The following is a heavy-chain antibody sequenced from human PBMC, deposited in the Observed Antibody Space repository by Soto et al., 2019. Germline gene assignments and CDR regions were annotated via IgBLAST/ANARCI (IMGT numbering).Heavy chain of an antibody. V-gene: IGHV3-23*01. CDR3: AKDLQTTVVRAYDY. CDR1: GFTFSSYA. D-gene: IGHD4-17*01. CDR2: ISRSSATT. Sequence: PGGSLRLSCAASGFTFSSYAMTWVRQAPGKALEWVSVISRSSATTYYADSVKGRFTISRDNSKKKRNQQRNSLRAEDTAIYYCAKDLQTTVVRAYDYWGQGP. J-gene: IGHJ4*02.